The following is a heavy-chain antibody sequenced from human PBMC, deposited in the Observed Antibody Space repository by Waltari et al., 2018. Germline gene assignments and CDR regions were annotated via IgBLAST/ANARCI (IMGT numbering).Heavy chain of an antibody. Sequence: QVQLVESGGGVVQPGTSLRLSCAASGFTFSGFAMHWVRQAPGKGLEGVAVILHDGSNKYYADSVRGRFTISRDNSKNTLYLQINSLGGEDTAVYYCARGLGDYYNAKGFMWGQGTMVAVSS. J-gene: IGHJ3*01. V-gene: IGHV3-30*01. CDR2: ILHDGSNK. CDR1: GFTFSGFA. D-gene: IGHD3-3*01. CDR3: ARGLGDYYNAKGFM.